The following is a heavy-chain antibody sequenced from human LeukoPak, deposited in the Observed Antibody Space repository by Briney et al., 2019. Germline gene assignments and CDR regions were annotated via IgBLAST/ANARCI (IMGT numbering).Heavy chain of an antibody. Sequence: SETLSLTCTVSGGSISSGGYYWSWIRQHPGKGLEWIGYIYYSGSTYYNPSLKSRVTISVDTSKNQFSPKLSSVTAADTAVYYCARGGDYYDSSGYQPDIWGQGTMVTVSS. CDR1: GGSISSGGYY. D-gene: IGHD3-22*01. V-gene: IGHV4-31*03. CDR2: IYYSGST. CDR3: ARGGDYYDSSGYQPDI. J-gene: IGHJ3*02.